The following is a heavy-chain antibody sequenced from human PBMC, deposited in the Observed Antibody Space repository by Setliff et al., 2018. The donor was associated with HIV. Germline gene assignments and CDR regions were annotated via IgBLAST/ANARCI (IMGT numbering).Heavy chain of an antibody. J-gene: IGHJ4*02. CDR2: ISGRDSST. Sequence: GGSPRLSCAASGFTFSTYAMGWVRQAPGKGLEWVSSISGRDSSTYYIDSVKGRFTISRDNSRNTLYLQMNGLRAEDTALYYCAKVRPRQLVSAKPPYFFDYWGQGTLVTVSS. CDR3: AKVRPRQLVSAKPPYFFDY. CDR1: GFTFSTYA. V-gene: IGHV3-23*01. D-gene: IGHD6-13*01.